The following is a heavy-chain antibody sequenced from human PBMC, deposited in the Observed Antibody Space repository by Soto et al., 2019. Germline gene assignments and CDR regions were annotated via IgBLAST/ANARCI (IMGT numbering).Heavy chain of an antibody. CDR2: IWYDGSNK. CDR3: ARDKGERAFDI. V-gene: IGHV3-33*01. CDR1: GFTFSSYG. D-gene: IGHD2-21*01. Sequence: QVHLVESGGGVVKPGRSLRLSCAASGFTFSSYGMHWVRQAPGKGLEWVAVIWYDGSNKYYADSVKGRFTISRDNSKNTLYLQMNSLRAEDTAVYYCARDKGERAFDIWGQGTMVTVSS. J-gene: IGHJ3*02.